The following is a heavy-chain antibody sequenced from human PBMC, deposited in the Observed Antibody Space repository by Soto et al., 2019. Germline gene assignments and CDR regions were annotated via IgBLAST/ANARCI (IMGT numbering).Heavy chain of an antibody. J-gene: IGHJ4*02. V-gene: IGHV1-69*01. CDR2: IIPIFGTA. CDR3: ARDRGGGSYFRYYFDY. Sequence: QVQLVQSGAEVKKPGSSVKVSCKASGGTFSSYAISWVRQAPGQGLEWMGGIIPIFGTANYAQKFQGRVTITTDESTSTAYMELSSLRSEDTAVYYCARDRGGGSYFRYYFDYWGQGTLVTVSS. CDR1: GGTFSSYA. D-gene: IGHD1-26*01.